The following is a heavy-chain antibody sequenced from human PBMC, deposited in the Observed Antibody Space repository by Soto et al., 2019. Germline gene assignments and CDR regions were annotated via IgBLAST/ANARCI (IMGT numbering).Heavy chain of an antibody. V-gene: IGHV3-48*03. CDR2: ISSSGSTI. J-gene: IGHJ6*02. CDR1: GFTFSSYE. CDR3: AREGYSGSYNYYYYYGMDV. D-gene: IGHD1-26*01. Sequence: GSLRLSCAASGFTFSSYEMNWVRQAPGKGLEWVSYISSSGSTIYYADSVKGRFTISRDNAKNSLYLQMNSLRAEDTAVYYCAREGYSGSYNYYYYYGMDVWGQGTTVTVSS.